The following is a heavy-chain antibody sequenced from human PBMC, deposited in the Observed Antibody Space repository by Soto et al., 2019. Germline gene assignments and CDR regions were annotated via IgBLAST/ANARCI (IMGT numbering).Heavy chain of an antibody. CDR3: ARDRPFESNTFYYNYGMDV. CDR1: GFTFISYA. CDR2: ISYDGSDK. D-gene: IGHD3-9*01. Sequence: GSLRLSCAASGFTFISYAMYWVRQAPGKGLEWVAVISYDGSDKYYADSVKGRFTISRDNSKNTLYLQMNSLRGEDTAMYYCARDRPFESNTFYYNYGMDVWGQGTTVTVSS. V-gene: IGHV3-30-3*01. J-gene: IGHJ6*02.